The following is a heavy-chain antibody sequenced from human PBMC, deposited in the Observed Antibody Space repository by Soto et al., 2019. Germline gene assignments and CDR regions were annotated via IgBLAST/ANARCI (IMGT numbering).Heavy chain of an antibody. CDR2: MNPNSGNT. V-gene: IGHV1-8*01. J-gene: IGHJ6*02. CDR1: GYTFTSYD. D-gene: IGHD4-4*01. Sequence: ASVKVSCRASGYTFTSYDINWVRQATGQRLEWMGWMNPNSGNTGYAQKFQGRVTMTRNTSISTAYMELSSLRSEDTAVYYCARLGTKSNYVLWGYYYYGMEVWGQGTTLTVSS. CDR3: ARLGTKSNYVLWGYYYYGMEV.